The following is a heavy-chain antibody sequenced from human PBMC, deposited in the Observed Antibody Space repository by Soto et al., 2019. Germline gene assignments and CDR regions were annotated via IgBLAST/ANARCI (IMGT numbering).Heavy chain of an antibody. J-gene: IGHJ4*02. D-gene: IGHD5-18*01. Sequence: QVQLQQWGAGLLKPSETLSLTCAVYGGSFSGYYWSWIRQPPGKGLEWIGEINHSGSTNYNPSLKSRVTISVDTSKNQFSLKLSSVTAADTAVYYCARGPAQVQLWSRGVIFDYWGQGTLVTVSS. CDR2: INHSGST. CDR3: ARGPAQVQLWSRGVIFDY. V-gene: IGHV4-34*01. CDR1: GGSFSGYY.